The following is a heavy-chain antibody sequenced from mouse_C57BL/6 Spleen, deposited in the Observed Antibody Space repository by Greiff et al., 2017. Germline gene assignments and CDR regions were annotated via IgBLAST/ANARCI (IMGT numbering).Heavy chain of an antibody. CDR3: ARKAYYDYDVGFFDY. V-gene: IGHV1-82*01. Sequence: VQLQQSGPELVKPGASVKISCKASGYAFSSSWMNWVKQRPGKGLEWIGRIYPGDGDTNYNGKFKGKATLTADKSSSTAYMQLSSLTSEDSAVXFCARKAYYDYDVGFFDYWGQGTTLTVSS. CDR1: GYAFSSSW. J-gene: IGHJ2*01. CDR2: IYPGDGDT. D-gene: IGHD2-4*01.